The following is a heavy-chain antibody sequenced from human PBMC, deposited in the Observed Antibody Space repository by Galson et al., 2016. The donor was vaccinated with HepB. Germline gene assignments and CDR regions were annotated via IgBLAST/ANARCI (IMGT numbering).Heavy chain of an antibody. V-gene: IGHV1-69*04. CDR3: ARDRQPDYDVLTDPRPSYYMDV. Sequence: SVKVSCKASGGTFSTTTISWVRQAPGQGLEWMGRIVPNLDITSFAPKFQGRVTLTADTSAATVYMALSSLTYEDTALYYCARDRQPDYDVLTDPRPSYYMDVWGKGTTVTVSS. CDR2: IVPNLDIT. CDR1: GGTFSTTT. J-gene: IGHJ6*04. D-gene: IGHD3-9*01.